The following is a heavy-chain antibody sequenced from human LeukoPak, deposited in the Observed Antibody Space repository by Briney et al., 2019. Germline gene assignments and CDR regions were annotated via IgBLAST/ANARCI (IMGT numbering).Heavy chain of an antibody. CDR3: ATDFFGIWYYDILTGYYNVSWFDP. CDR2: INTSGGST. J-gene: IGHJ5*02. Sequence: ASVKVSCKASGYTFTSYYMHWVRQAPGQGLEWMGIINTSGGSTSYAQKFQGRVTMTRDTSTSTVYMELSSLRSEDTAVYYCATDFFGIWYYDILTGYYNVSWFDPWGQGTLVTVSS. D-gene: IGHD3-9*01. CDR1: GYTFTSYY. V-gene: IGHV1-46*01.